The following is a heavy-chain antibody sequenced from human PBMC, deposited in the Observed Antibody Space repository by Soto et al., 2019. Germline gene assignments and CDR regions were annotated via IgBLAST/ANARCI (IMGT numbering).Heavy chain of an antibody. Sequence: SGGSLRLSCAASGFTFSRHGMSWVRQAPGKGLEWVSTIDSSGTQTHYADSVKGRFTISRDNSWSTVDLLMNSLRAEDTALYYCVSWISEHFDLWGQGTLVTVSS. J-gene: IGHJ4*02. CDR1: GFTFSRHG. CDR2: IDSSGTQT. CDR3: VSWISEHFDL. D-gene: IGHD2-2*03. V-gene: IGHV3-23*05.